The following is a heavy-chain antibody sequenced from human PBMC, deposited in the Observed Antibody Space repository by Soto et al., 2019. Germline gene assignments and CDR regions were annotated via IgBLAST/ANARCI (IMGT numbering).Heavy chain of an antibody. Sequence: PSETLSLTCTVSGDSVRNTNYYWSWIRQPPGKGLEWIGYIYYTGATNYNPSLKSRVTISLDTSKNQFSLQLNSVTTADTAVYSGASMNIFAGHALDFWGQGIMVPVSS. CDR3: ASMNIFAGHALDF. D-gene: IGHD3-9*01. J-gene: IGHJ3*01. CDR1: GDSVRNTNYY. V-gene: IGHV4-61*01. CDR2: IYYTGAT.